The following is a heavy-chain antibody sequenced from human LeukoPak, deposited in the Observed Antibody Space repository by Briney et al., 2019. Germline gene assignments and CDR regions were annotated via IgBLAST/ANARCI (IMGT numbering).Heavy chain of an antibody. CDR3: AKDLYSSSSNYYYYYGMDV. J-gene: IGHJ6*02. CDR2: ISGDGGST. Sequence: GGSLRLSCAASGFTFSSYAMHWVRQAPGKGLEWVSLISGDGGSTYYADSVKGRFTISRDNSKNSLYLQMNSLRTEDTALYYCAKDLYSSSSNYYYYYGMDVWGQGTTVTVSS. V-gene: IGHV3-43*02. CDR1: GFTFSSYA. D-gene: IGHD6-6*01.